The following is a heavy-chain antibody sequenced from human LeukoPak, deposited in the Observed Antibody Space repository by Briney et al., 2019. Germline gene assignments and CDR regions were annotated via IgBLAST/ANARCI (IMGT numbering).Heavy chain of an antibody. CDR3: AKELTSMVRGVLDY. D-gene: IGHD3-10*01. CDR1: GFTFSSYG. V-gene: IGHV3-30*02. Sequence: PGGSLRLSCAASGFTFSSYGMHWVRQAPGKGLEWVAFIRYDGSNKYYADSVKGRFTISRDNSKNTLYLQMNSLRAEDTAVYYCAKELTSMVRGVLDYWGQGTLVTVSS. CDR2: IRYDGSNK. J-gene: IGHJ4*02.